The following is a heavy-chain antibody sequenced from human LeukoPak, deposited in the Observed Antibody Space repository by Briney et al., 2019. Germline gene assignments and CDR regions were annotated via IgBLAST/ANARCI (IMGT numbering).Heavy chain of an antibody. V-gene: IGHV4-59*08. D-gene: IGHD3-22*01. CDR1: GGSISSYY. J-gene: IGHJ4*02. Sequence: LSETLSLTCTVSGGSISSYYWSWIRQPPGKGLEWIGYIYYSGSTNYNPSLKSRVTMSVDTSKNQFSLKLSSVTAADTAVYYCARQSSGYSDFDYWGQGTLATVSS. CDR2: IYYSGST. CDR3: ARQSSGYSDFDY.